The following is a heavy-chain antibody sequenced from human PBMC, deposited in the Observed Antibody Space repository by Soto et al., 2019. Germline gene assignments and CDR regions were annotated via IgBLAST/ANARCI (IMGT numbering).Heavy chain of an antibody. D-gene: IGHD2-2*01. Sequence: ASVKVSCKASRYTFTVFFFPCVRQAPGQGLEWLGWINPNSGGTNYAKDFQGRVSMTRDTSISTAYLEVTNLISDDTAVYYCATEGLPARIPSDWGQGTLVTVSS. CDR3: ATEGLPARIPSD. CDR2: INPNSGGT. CDR1: RYTFTVFF. J-gene: IGHJ4*02. V-gene: IGHV1-2*02.